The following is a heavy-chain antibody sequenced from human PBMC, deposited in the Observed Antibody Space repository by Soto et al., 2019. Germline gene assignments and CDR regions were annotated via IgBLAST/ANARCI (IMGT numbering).Heavy chain of an antibody. J-gene: IGHJ6*02. CDR1: GYSIRSGYF. CDR2: MYHSGIT. Sequence: SETLSLTCAVSGYSIRSGYFWGWIRQPPGKGLEWIGSMYHSGITYYNLSLKSRVTISVDTSKNQLSLKLSSATAADTAVYYCARSMYSTSAQLYYGMDVWGQGTTVT. CDR3: ARSMYSTSAQLYYGMDV. D-gene: IGHD6-6*01. V-gene: IGHV4-38-2*01.